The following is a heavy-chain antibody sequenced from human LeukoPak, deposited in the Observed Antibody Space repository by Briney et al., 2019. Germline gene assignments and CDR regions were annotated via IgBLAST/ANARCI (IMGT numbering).Heavy chain of an antibody. CDR3: ARGKDYYDSSGYLIY. CDR1: GGSFSGYY. J-gene: IGHJ4*02. Sequence: PSETLSLTCAVYGGSFSGYYWSCIRQPPGKGLEWIGEINHSGSTNYNPSLKSRVTISVDTSKNQFSLKLSSVTAADTAVYYCARGKDYYDSSGYLIYWGQGTLVTVSS. CDR2: INHSGST. D-gene: IGHD3-22*01. V-gene: IGHV4-34*01.